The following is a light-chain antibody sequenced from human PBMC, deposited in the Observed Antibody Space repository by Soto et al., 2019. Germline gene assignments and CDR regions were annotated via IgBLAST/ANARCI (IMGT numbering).Light chain of an antibody. V-gene: IGLV1-47*01. CDR1: SSNIGSNY. J-gene: IGLJ3*02. CDR3: AAWDDSLSALM. CDR2: RNN. Sequence: QLVLTQPPSASGTPGQRVTISCSGSSSNIGSNYVYWYQQLPGTAPKLLIYRNNQRPSGVPDRFSGSKSGTSASLAISGLRSEDEADYYCAAWDDSLSALMFGGGTKVTVL.